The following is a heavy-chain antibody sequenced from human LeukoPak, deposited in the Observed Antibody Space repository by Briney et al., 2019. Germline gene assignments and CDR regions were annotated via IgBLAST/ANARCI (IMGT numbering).Heavy chain of an antibody. CDR3: ARGGKATVVTM. CDR1: GGSINSYY. Sequence: SETLSLTCTVSGGSINSYYWSWIRQPAGKGLEWIGRIYSSGSTNYSPSLKSRVSMSVDTSKNQFSLKLTSVTAADTAVYYCARGGKATVVTMWGQGILVTVSS. D-gene: IGHD4-23*01. J-gene: IGHJ4*02. V-gene: IGHV4-4*07. CDR2: IYSSGST.